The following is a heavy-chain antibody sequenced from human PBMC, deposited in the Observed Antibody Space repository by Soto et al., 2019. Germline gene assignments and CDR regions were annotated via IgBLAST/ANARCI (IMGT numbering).Heavy chain of an antibody. J-gene: IGHJ4*02. D-gene: IGHD1-1*01. Sequence: ASVKVSCKSSGYTFTSYDIYWVRQATGQGLEWMGWMNPNTGNSGYAQKFQGRVTMTSDTSISTAHMELVSLRSEDTAVYYCARRAETNGWNGFGADKYYFDFWGQGTLVTVS. V-gene: IGHV1-8*01. CDR2: MNPNTGNS. CDR1: GYTFTSYD. CDR3: ARRAETNGWNGFGADKYYFDF.